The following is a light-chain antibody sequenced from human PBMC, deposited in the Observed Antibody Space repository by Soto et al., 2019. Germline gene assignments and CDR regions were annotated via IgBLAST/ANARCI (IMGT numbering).Light chain of an antibody. CDR3: EQRRSWPCFVYT. V-gene: IGKV3-11*01. J-gene: IGKJ2*01. Sequence: EIVLTQSPATLSLSPGERATLSCRASQSVSSYLAWYQQKPGQAPRLLIYDASNRATGIPARFSGSGSGTGLALTISSSEPEDFAVDYCEQRRSWPCFVYTFGQGTKLEIK. CDR2: DAS. CDR1: QSVSSY.